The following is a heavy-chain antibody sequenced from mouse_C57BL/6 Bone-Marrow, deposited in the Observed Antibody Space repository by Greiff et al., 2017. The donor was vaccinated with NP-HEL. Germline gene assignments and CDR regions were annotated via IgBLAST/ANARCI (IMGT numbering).Heavy chain of an antibody. D-gene: IGHD2-3*01. V-gene: IGHV1-59*01. J-gene: IGHJ4*01. CDR3: AYDGLYAMDY. CDR2: IDPSDSYP. Sequence: QVQLQQPGAELVRPGTSVKLSCKASGYTFTSYWLHWVKQRPGPGLEWIGVIDPSDSYPNYNQKFQGKATLTVDTSSRTAYMQLSSLTSEDSAVYYCAYDGLYAMDYWGQGTSVTVSS. CDR1: GYTFTSYW.